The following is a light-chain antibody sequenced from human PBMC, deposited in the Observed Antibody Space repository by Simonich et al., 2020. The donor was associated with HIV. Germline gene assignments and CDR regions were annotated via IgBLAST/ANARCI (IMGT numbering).Light chain of an antibody. V-gene: IGLV2-11*01. Sequence: QSALTQPRSVSGSPGQSVTISCTGTSSDVGGYDYVSWPQQHPGKAPKLMIYDVTKRPSGVPYRFSGSKSGNTASLTISGLQAEDEADYYCCSYAGSYTWVFGGGTKLTVL. CDR3: CSYAGSYTWV. J-gene: IGLJ3*02. CDR1: SSDVGGYDY. CDR2: DVT.